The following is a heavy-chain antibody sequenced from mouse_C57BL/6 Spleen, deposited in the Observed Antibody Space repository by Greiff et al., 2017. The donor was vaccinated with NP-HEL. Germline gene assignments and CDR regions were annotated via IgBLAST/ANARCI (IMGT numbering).Heavy chain of an antibody. Sequence: EVRLVESGGGLVKPGGSLKLSCAASGFTFSDYGMHWVRQAPEKGLEWVAYISSGSSTIYYADTVKGRLTISRDNAKNTLFLQMTSLRAEDTAMYYCATVTTDPYYFGYWGQGTTLTVSS. J-gene: IGHJ2*01. V-gene: IGHV5-17*01. CDR1: GFTFSDYG. CDR2: ISSGSSTI. D-gene: IGHD2-2*01. CDR3: ATVTTDPYYFGY.